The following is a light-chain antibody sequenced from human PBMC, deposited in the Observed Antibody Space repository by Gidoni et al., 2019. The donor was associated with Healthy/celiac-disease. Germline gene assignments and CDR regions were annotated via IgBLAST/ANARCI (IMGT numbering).Light chain of an antibody. V-gene: IGKV1-5*01. CDR3: QQYNRFWT. CDR1: QSISNW. J-gene: IGKJ1*01. Sequence: DIQMTPSPSTLSASVGDRVTITCRASQSISNWLAWYQQKPSRFSGSGSGTEFTLTISRLQPDDFATYYCQQYNRFWTFGQGTKVEIK.